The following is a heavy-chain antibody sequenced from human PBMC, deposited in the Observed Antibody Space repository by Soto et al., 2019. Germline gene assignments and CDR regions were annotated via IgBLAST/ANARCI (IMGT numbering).Heavy chain of an antibody. D-gene: IGHD3-22*01. Sequence: GGSLRLSCAASGFTFSSYGMHWVRQAPGKGLEWVAVISYDGSNKYYADSVKGRFTISRDNSKNTLYLQMNSLRAEDTAVYYCAKEPADDSSGYYFYFDYWGQGTLVTVS. J-gene: IGHJ4*02. CDR3: AKEPADDSSGYYFYFDY. CDR1: GFTFSSYG. V-gene: IGHV3-30*18. CDR2: ISYDGSNK.